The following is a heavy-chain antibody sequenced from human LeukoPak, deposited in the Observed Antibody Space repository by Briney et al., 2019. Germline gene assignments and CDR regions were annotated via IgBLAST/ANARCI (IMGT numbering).Heavy chain of an antibody. D-gene: IGHD6-19*01. Sequence: GGSLRLSCAASGFTVSSNYMSWVRQAPGKGLEWVSIIYSGGSTFYADSVKGRFTISRDNSKNTLYLQMNSLRAEDTAVYYCARYSSGWYLSPFDYWGQGTLVTVSS. CDR2: IYSGGST. CDR3: ARYSSGWYLSPFDY. V-gene: IGHV3-53*01. CDR1: GFTVSSNY. J-gene: IGHJ4*02.